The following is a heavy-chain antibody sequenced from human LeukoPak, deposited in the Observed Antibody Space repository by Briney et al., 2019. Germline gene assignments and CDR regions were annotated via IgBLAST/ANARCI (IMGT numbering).Heavy chain of an antibody. D-gene: IGHD4-17*01. CDR2: IIPILGIA. Sequence: GASVKVSCKASGGTFSSYAISWVRQAPGQELEWMGRIIPILGIANYAQKFQGRVTITADKSTSTAYMELSSLRSEDTAVYYCGREANDYGDYVGDYWGQGTLVTVSS. J-gene: IGHJ4*02. CDR1: GGTFSSYA. CDR3: GREANDYGDYVGDY. V-gene: IGHV1-69*04.